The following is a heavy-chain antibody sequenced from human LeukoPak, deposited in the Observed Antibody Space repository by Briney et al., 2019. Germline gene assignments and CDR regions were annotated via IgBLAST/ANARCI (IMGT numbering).Heavy chain of an antibody. CDR1: GYTFSSYY. CDR3: ARGIVVVVAATPGWFDP. Sequence: GASVKVSCKASGYTFSSYYVHWVRQAPGQGLEWMGMIIPSDGFTSYAQKFQGRVTMTRDMSTSTVYMELSRLRSDDTAVYYCARGIVVVVAATPGWFDPWGQGTLVTVSS. CDR2: IIPSDGFT. D-gene: IGHD2-15*01. J-gene: IGHJ5*02. V-gene: IGHV1-46*01.